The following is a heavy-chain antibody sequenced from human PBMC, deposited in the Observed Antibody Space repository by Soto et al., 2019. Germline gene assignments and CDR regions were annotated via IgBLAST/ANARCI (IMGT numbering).Heavy chain of an antibody. D-gene: IGHD6-19*01. CDR2: ISSISSYI. CDR3: ARDQWLAIDY. V-gene: IGHV3-21*01. CDR1: GFTFSSYS. J-gene: IGHJ4*02. Sequence: GGSLRLSCAASGFTFSSYSMNWVRQAPGKGLEWVSSISSISSYIYYADSVKGRFTISRDNAKNSLYLQMNSLRAEDTAVYYCARDQWLAIDYWGQGTLVTVSS.